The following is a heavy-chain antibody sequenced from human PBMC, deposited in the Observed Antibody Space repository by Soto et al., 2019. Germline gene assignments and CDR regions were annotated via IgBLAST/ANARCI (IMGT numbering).Heavy chain of an antibody. CDR3: ARGRIVVVPAAASYAFEI. CDR1: GGSFSGYY. Sequence: QVQLQQWGAGLLKPSETLSLTCAVYGGSFSGYYWSWIRQPPGKGLEWIGEINHSGSTNYNPSLKSRVTISVDTSKNQFTLKRSSVTAEDTAVYYCARGRIVVVPAAASYAFEIWGQGTMVTVSS. D-gene: IGHD2-2*01. J-gene: IGHJ3*02. V-gene: IGHV4-34*01. CDR2: INHSGST.